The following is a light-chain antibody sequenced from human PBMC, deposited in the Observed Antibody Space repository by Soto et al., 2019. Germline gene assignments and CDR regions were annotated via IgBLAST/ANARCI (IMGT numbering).Light chain of an antibody. J-gene: IGLJ3*02. Sequence: QSALTQPASVSGSPGQSITISCTGTSSDIGGYNYVSWYQQHPGKAPKLILYDYNSRRSGVSNRFSGSKSGNTASLTISGLQAEDEADYYCNSYTSTNTRVFGGGTQLTVL. CDR1: SSDIGGYNY. CDR3: NSYTSTNTRV. CDR2: DYN. V-gene: IGLV2-14*01.